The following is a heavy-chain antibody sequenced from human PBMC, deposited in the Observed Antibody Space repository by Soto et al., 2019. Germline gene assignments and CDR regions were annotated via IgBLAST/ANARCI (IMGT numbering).Heavy chain of an antibody. D-gene: IGHD3-16*01. CDR1: GFTFSNYA. Sequence: GGSLRLSCSASGFTFSNYAMTWVRQGPGKGLEWVSGISGSGGRSYYADSVKGRFTISRDNSKSTLYLQMNSLRAEDTAVYYCAKAYFVWSSEQPYYFDYWGQGTLVTVSS. CDR2: ISGSGGRS. CDR3: AKAYFVWSSEQPYYFDY. J-gene: IGHJ4*02. V-gene: IGHV3-23*01.